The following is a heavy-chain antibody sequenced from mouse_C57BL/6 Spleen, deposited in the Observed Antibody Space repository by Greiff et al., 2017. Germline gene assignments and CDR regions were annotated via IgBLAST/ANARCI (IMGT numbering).Heavy chain of an antibody. CDR3: TRGRLYDGYYAYFDY. CDR1: GYTFTDYE. CDR2: IDPETGGP. D-gene: IGHD2-3*01. V-gene: IGHV1-15*01. J-gene: IGHJ2*01. Sequence: QVQLQQSGAELVRPGASVTLSCKASGYTFTDYEMHWVKQTPVHGLEWIGAIDPETGGPAYNQKFKGKAILTAAKSSSTAYMELRSLTSEDSAVYYGTRGRLYDGYYAYFDYWGQGTTLTVSS.